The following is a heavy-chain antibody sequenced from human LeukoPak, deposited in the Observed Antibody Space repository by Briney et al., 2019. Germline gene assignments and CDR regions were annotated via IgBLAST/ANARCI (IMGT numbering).Heavy chain of an antibody. CDR2: IYTSGST. CDR3: ARDASWNWYFDL. CDR1: GGSISNYY. Sequence: PSETLSLTCTVSGGSISNYYWIWIRQPAGKGLEWIGRIYTSGSTNYNPSLKSRVTMSVDTSNNQVSLNLYSVTAADTAVYYCARDASWNWYFDLWGRGTLVTVSS. V-gene: IGHV4-4*07. J-gene: IGHJ2*01.